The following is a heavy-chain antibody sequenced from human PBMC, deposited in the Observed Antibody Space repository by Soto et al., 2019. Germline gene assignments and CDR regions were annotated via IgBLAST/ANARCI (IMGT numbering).Heavy chain of an antibody. CDR2: ISGSGGST. Sequence: GGSLRLSCAASGFTFSSYAMSWVRQAPGKGLEWVSAISGSGGSTYYADSVKGRFTISRDNSKNTLYLQMNSLRAEDTAVYYCAKDPLSYHYGGNPDSSRGQGTLVTVSS. CDR1: GFTFSSYA. J-gene: IGHJ4*02. V-gene: IGHV3-23*01. D-gene: IGHD4-17*01. CDR3: AKDPLSYHYGGNPDSS.